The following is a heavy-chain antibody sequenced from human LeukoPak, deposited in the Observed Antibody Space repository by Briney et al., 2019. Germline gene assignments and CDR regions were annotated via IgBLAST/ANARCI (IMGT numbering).Heavy chain of an antibody. D-gene: IGHD2-15*01. CDR2: IEPAGSAT. Sequence: GGSLRLSCGASGFAFSSYWMTWLRQAPGKGLEFVANIEPAGSATYYADSVKGRFTISRDNTKNLLYLQMNSLTAEDSAVYHCGRFGYVSAVDTWGQGAMVTVSS. CDR1: GFAFSSYW. V-gene: IGHV3-7*01. CDR3: GRFGYVSAVDT. J-gene: IGHJ5*02.